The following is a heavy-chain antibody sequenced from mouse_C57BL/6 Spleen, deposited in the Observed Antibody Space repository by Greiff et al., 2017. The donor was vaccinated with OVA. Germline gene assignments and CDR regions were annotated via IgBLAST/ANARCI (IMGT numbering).Heavy chain of an antibody. J-gene: IGHJ2*01. CDR2: IYPGDGDT. CDR3: ALAYYSNSLFDY. Sequence: VQLQQSGAELVKPGASVKISCKASGYAFSSYWMNWVKQRPGKGLEWIGQIYPGDGDTNYNGKFKGKATLTADKSSSTAYMQLSSLTSEDSAVYFCALAYYSNSLFDYWGQGTTLTVSS. V-gene: IGHV1-80*01. CDR1: GYAFSSYW. D-gene: IGHD2-5*01.